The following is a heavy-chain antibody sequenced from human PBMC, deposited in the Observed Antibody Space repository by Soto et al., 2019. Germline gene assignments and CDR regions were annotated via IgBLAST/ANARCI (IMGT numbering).Heavy chain of an antibody. D-gene: IGHD6-19*01. Sequence: PSETLSLTCTVSGGSIRRGSYYWNWIRQHPGKGLEWIGCIYYSGITYYNPSLKSRLTMAVDTSKNHFSLNLISVTAADTAVYYCARVQWLASAGPYYFDQRGQGILDPVSS. V-gene: IGHV4-31*03. CDR1: GGSIRRGSYY. CDR3: ARVQWLASAGPYYFDQ. CDR2: IYYSGIT. J-gene: IGHJ4*02.